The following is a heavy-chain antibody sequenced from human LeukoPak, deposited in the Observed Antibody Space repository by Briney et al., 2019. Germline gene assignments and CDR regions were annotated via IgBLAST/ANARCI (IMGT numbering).Heavy chain of an antibody. CDR3: ARELYGSGSYYNVKWFDP. D-gene: IGHD3-10*01. Sequence: SETLSLTCAVYGGSFSGYYWSWIRQPPGKGLEWIGYIYYSGSTNYNPSLKSRVTISVDTSKNQFSLKLSSVTAADTAVYYCARELYGSGSYYNVKWFDPWGQGTLVTVSS. J-gene: IGHJ5*02. CDR2: IYYSGST. CDR1: GGSFSGYY. V-gene: IGHV4-59*01.